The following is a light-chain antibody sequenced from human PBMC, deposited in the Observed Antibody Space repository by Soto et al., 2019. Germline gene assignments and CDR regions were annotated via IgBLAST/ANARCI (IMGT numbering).Light chain of an antibody. Sequence: QSALTQAASVSGSPGQSITISCTGTSSDVGSYNLVTWYQQHPGKAPKLMIHEVSKRPSGVSNRFSASKSGSTASLTISGLQVEDEADYYCCSYAGSGTGVFGGGTKLTVL. J-gene: IGLJ3*02. V-gene: IGLV2-23*02. CDR3: CSYAGSGTGV. CDR2: EVS. CDR1: SSDVGSYNL.